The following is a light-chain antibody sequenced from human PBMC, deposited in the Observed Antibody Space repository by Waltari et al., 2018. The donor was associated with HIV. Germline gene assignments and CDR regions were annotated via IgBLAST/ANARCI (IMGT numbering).Light chain of an antibody. CDR3: QQRSNWLT. CDR1: QTVSSY. Sequence: IVLTQSPATLSLSPGERATLSCRASQTVSSYLAWYQQKPGQAPRSLIYDASNRATGIPARFSGSGSGTDFTLTISSLEPEDFAVYYCQQRSNWLTFGGGTKVEIK. CDR2: DAS. J-gene: IGKJ4*01. V-gene: IGKV3-11*01.